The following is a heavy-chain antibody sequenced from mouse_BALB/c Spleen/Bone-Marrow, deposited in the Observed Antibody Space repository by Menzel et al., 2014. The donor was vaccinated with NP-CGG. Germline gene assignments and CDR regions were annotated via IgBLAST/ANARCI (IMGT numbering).Heavy chain of an antibody. CDR3: ARPIFL. CDR2: IDPANGNT. CDR1: GFNIKDTY. J-gene: IGHJ4*01. V-gene: IGHV14-3*02. Sequence: VQLKQSGAELVKPGASVKLSCTASGFNIKDTYMHWVKQRPEQGLEWIGRIDPANGNTKYGPKFQGKATITADTSSNTAYQQLSSLTSEDTAVYYCARPIFLWGQGTSVTVSS.